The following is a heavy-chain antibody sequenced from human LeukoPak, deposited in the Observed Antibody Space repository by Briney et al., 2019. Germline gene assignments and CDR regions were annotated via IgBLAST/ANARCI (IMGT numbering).Heavy chain of an antibody. CDR3: ARDLGSYNDY. D-gene: IGHD1-26*01. V-gene: IGHV3-23*01. J-gene: IGHJ4*02. CDR1: GFSFSNHA. Sequence: GGSLRLSCAASGFSFSNHAMNWVRQVPGKGLEWVSAISGSGSSTYYADSVKGRFTISRDNSKDTLYLQMNSLRAEDTAVYYCARDLGSYNDYWGQGTLVTVSS. CDR2: ISGSGSST.